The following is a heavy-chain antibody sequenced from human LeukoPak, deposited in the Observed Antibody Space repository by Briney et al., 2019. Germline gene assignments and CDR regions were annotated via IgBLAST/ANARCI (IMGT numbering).Heavy chain of an antibody. V-gene: IGHV3-7*03. D-gene: IGHD3-22*01. CDR1: GFTFIRYW. Sequence: GGSLRLSCAASGFTFIRYWMSWVRQAPGKGLEWVATINQDGSEKYFVDSVKGRFTISRDNSKNTLYLQMNSLRAEDTAVYYCAKDAAYYYDSSGYPDYWGQGTLVTVSS. CDR3: AKDAAYYYDSSGYPDY. CDR2: INQDGSEK. J-gene: IGHJ4*02.